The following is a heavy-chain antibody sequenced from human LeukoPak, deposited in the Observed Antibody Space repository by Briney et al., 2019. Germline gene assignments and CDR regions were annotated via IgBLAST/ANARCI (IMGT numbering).Heavy chain of an antibody. CDR2: ISPVFGTA. CDR1: GDTFSSYV. V-gene: IGHV1-69*13. J-gene: IGHJ6*02. Sequence: GASVKVSCTASGDTFSSYVISWVRQAPGQGLEWMGGISPVFGTAHYAQKFQDRVTITADESTSTAYMELSSLRSEDTAVYYCAKTFLTAYDTYFYYYGLDVWGQGTPVTVSS. CDR3: AKTFLTAYDTYFYYYGLDV. D-gene: IGHD3-9*01.